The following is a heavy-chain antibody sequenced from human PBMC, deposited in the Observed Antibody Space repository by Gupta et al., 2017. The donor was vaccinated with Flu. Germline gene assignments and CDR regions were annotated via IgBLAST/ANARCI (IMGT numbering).Heavy chain of an antibody. CDR2: ISGSGGTT. D-gene: IGHD1-1*01. CDR3: AKAGLDGDY. J-gene: IGHJ4*02. V-gene: IGHV3-23*01. Sequence: EVQVLESGGGLVQPGGSLRISCAASGFTCSSYAMSWVRQAPGKGLEWVSAISGSGGTTYYADSVKGRFTVSRDNSKNTLYLQMNSLRADDTAVYYCAKAGLDGDYWGQGTLVTVSS. CDR1: GFTCSSYA.